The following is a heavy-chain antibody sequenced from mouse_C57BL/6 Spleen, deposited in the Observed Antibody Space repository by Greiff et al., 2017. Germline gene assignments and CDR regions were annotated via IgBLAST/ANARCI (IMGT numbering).Heavy chain of an antibody. CDR1: GFTFSSYA. V-gene: IGHV5-4*01. D-gene: IGHD2-1*01. CDR2: ISDGGSYT. CDR3: AREGYGNYPYFDY. J-gene: IGHJ2*01. Sequence: DVKLQESGGGLVKPGGSLKLSCAASGFTFSSYAMSWVRQTPEKRLEWVATISDGGSYTYYPDNVKGRFTISRDNAKNNLYLQMSHLKSEDTAMYYCAREGYGNYPYFDYWGQGTTLTVSS.